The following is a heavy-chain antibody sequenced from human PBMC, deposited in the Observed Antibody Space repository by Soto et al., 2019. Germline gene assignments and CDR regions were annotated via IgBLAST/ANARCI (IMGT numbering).Heavy chain of an antibody. J-gene: IGHJ4*02. Sequence: PGGSLRLSCAASGFTFSSYWMSWVRQAPDKGLEWVANIKEDGSEKYYGDSVKGRFTISRDNTKNSLYLQMNSLRTEDTAVYYCARDKAYYDSSGYHSVFDYWGQGTLVTVSS. V-gene: IGHV3-7*03. CDR1: GFTFSSYW. D-gene: IGHD3-22*01. CDR3: ARDKAYYDSSGYHSVFDY. CDR2: IKEDGSEK.